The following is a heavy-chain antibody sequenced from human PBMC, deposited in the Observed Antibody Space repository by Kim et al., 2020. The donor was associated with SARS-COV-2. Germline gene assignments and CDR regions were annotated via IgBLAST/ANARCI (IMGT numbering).Heavy chain of an antibody. CDR1: GGSFSGYY. CDR3: ARGGWMYWYFDL. V-gene: IGHV4-34*01. J-gene: IGHJ2*01. CDR2: INHSGST. D-gene: IGHD6-19*01. Sequence: SETLSLTCAVYGGSFSGYYWSWIRRPPGKGLEWIGEINHSGSTNYNPSLKSRVTMSVDTSKNQFSLKLSSVTAADTAVYYCARGGWMYWYFDLWGRGTLV.